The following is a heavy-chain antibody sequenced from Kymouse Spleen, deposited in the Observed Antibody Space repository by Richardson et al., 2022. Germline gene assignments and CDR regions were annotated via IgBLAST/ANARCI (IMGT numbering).Heavy chain of an antibody. CDR2: ISWNSGSI. J-gene: IGHJ6*02. CDR3: AKGGYYDILTGLYYYYGMDV. V-gene: IGHV3-9*01. CDR1: GFTFDDYA. D-gene: IGHD3-9*01. Sequence: EVQLVESGGGLVQPGRSLRLSCAASGFTFDDYAMHWVRQAPGKGLEWVSGISWNSGSIGYADSVKGRFTISRDNAKNSLYLQMNSLRAEDTALYYCAKGGYYDILTGLYYYYGMDVWGQGTTVTVSS.